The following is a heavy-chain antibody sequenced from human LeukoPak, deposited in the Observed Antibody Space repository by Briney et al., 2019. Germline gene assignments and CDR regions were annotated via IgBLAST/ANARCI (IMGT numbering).Heavy chain of an antibody. CDR3: ATKGWEGGDAFDI. CDR1: GFTFSSYA. CDR2: ISGSGGST. Sequence: GGSLRLSCAASGFTFSSYAMSWVRQAPGKGLEWVSAISGSGGSTYYADSVKGRFTISRDNSKNTLYLQMNSLRAEDTAVYYCATKGWEGGDAFDIWGQGTMVTVSS. J-gene: IGHJ3*02. V-gene: IGHV3-23*01. D-gene: IGHD1-26*01.